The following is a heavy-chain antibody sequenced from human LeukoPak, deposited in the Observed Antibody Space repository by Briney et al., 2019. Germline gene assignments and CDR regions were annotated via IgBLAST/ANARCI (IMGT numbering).Heavy chain of an antibody. V-gene: IGHV3-48*03. CDR2: ITSIGSTT. J-gene: IGHJ3*02. Sequence: GGSLRLSCAASGFTFRSYEMNWVRQAPGKGLEWVSYITSIGSTTYYADSVKGRFTISRDNAKNSLYLQMNSLRAEGTAVYYCARDLRGYNYLRQVDAFDIWGQGTMVTVSS. D-gene: IGHD5-24*01. CDR3: ARDLRGYNYLRQVDAFDI. CDR1: GFTFRSYE.